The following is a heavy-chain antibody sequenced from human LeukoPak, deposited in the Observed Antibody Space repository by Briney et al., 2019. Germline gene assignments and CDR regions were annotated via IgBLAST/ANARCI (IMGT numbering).Heavy chain of an antibody. CDR3: ARAFYGGYEVADAFDI. CDR2: INHSGST. Sequence: KSSETLSLTCAVYGGSFSGYYWSWIRQPPGKGLEWIGEINHSGSTNYNPSLKSRVTISVDTSKNQFSLKLSSVTAADTAVYYCARAFYGGYEVADAFDIWGQGTMVTVSS. CDR1: GGSFSGYY. J-gene: IGHJ3*02. V-gene: IGHV4-34*01. D-gene: IGHD4-17*01.